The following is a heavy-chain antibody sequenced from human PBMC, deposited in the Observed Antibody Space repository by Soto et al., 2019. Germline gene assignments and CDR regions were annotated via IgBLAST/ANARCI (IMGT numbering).Heavy chain of an antibody. J-gene: IGHJ4*02. CDR2: NNHSGST. CDR3: ARDKISGLFGY. CDR1: GGSFSGYS. V-gene: IGHV4-34*01. Sequence: SETLSLTCAVYGGSFSGYSWTWIRQPPGTGLEWIGENNHSGSTNYNPSLKSRVTISVDTSKNQFSLKLTSVTAADTAVYYCARDKISGLFGYWGQGTLVTVSS.